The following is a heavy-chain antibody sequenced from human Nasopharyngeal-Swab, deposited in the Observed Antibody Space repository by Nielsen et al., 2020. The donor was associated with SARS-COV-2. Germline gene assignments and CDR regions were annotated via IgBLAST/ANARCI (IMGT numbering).Heavy chain of an antibody. D-gene: IGHD2-8*01. V-gene: IGHV4-39*07. CDR1: GGSISSSSYY. CDR2: IYYSGST. CDR3: ATNTRIVPAGAFDI. Sequence: SETLSLTCTVSGGSISSSSYYWGWIRQPPGKGLEWIGSIYYSGSTNYNPSLKSRVTISVDTSKNQFSLKLSSVTAADTAVYYCATNTRIVPAGAFDIWGQGTMVTVSS. J-gene: IGHJ3*02.